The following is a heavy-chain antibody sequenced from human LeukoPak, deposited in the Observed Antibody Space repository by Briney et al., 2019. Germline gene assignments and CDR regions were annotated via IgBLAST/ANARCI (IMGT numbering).Heavy chain of an antibody. CDR3: AKSGPYYFHC. J-gene: IGHJ4*02. V-gene: IGHV3-23*01. CDR1: GFTFTSYA. Sequence: GGSLRLSCAASGFTFTSYARSWVRQAPGKGLEWVSAISGSGRDSYYADSVKGRFTISRDNSKNTLYLQMNSLIAEDTAVYYCAKSGPYYFHCWGQGTLVTVSS. CDR2: ISGSGRDS.